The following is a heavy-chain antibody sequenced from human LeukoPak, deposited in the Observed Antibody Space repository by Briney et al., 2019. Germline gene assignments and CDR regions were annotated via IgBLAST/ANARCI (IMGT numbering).Heavy chain of an antibody. J-gene: IGHJ6*04. Sequence: GGSLRLSCAASGFSFSSNEMNWVRQAPGKGLEWVSYISSSGSTIYYADSVKGRFTISRDNAKNSLYLQMNSLRAEDTAVYYCAELSITMIGGVWGKGTTVTISS. CDR1: GFSFSSNE. V-gene: IGHV3-48*03. CDR3: AELSITMIGGV. CDR2: ISSSGSTI. D-gene: IGHD3-10*02.